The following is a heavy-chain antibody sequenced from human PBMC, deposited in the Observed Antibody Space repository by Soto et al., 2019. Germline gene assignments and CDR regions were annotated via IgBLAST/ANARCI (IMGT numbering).Heavy chain of an antibody. CDR3: ARSLNMELAVPKDPYSSYGLDV. J-gene: IGHJ6*02. V-gene: IGHV1-18*01. CDR2: ISAYKGNT. Sequence: QVQLVQSGAEVKKPGASVKVSCKASGYTFTSYGISWVRQAPGQGLEWMGWISAYKGNTNYARKIQGRVTMTTVPATSAAYMEVRSMKSDDTAVYYCARSLNMELAVPKDPYSSYGLDVWVQGTTVAVSS. CDR1: GYTFTSYG. D-gene: IGHD1-26*01.